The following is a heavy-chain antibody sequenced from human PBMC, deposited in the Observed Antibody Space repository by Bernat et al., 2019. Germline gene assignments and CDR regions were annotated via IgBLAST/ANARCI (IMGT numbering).Heavy chain of an antibody. CDR3: TTDPRFAAAGTPYFNI. Sequence: EVQLVESGGGLVKPGGSLRLSCAASGFTFSNAWMTWVRQAPGKGLEWVGRLKSKVDGETTDYAAPVKGRFIFSRDDSKSMMYLEMNSLKTEDTGIYFCTTDPRFAAAGTPYFNIWGQGTMVTVSS. J-gene: IGHJ3*02. CDR2: LKSKVDGETT. D-gene: IGHD6-13*01. V-gene: IGHV3-15*01. CDR1: GFTFSNAW.